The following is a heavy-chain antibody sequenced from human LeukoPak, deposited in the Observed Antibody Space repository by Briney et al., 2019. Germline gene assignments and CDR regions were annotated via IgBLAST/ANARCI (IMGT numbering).Heavy chain of an antibody. V-gene: IGHV4-39*07. J-gene: IGHJ4*02. CDR3: ARWMVARFDY. CDR2: IYHSGST. Sequence: SETLSLTCTVSGGSISSSSYYWGWIRLPPGKGLEWIGGIYHSGSTYYNPSLKSRVSISMDTSNDQFSLKLKSVTAADTAVYYCARWMVARFDYWGQGTLVIVSS. CDR1: GGSISSSSYY. D-gene: IGHD2-15*01.